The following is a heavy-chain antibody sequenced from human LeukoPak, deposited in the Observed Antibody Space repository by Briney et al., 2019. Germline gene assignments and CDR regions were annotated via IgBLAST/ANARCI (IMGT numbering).Heavy chain of an antibody. J-gene: IGHJ6*02. CDR2: INPSGGST. CDR1: GYTFTSYY. V-gene: IGHV1-46*01. Sequence: GASVKVSCKASGYTFTSYYMHWVRQAPGHGLEWMGIINPSGGSTSYTQKFQGRLTMTRDTSTTTVYMELSSLRSEDTAVYYCAAVWGYYDILTAPYGMDVWGQGTTVTVSS. CDR3: AAVWGYYDILTAPYGMDV. D-gene: IGHD3-9*01.